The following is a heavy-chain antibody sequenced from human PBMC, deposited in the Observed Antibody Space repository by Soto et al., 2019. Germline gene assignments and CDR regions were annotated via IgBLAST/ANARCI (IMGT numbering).Heavy chain of an antibody. V-gene: IGHV3-23*01. J-gene: IGHJ4*02. CDR2: ISGSGGST. Sequence: PGGSLRLSCAASGFTFSSYAMSWVRQAPGKGLEWVSAISGSGGSTYYADSVKGRFTISRDNSKNTLYLQMNSLRAEDTAVYYCARKELRYFDWLLDGPDYWGQGTLVTVSS. D-gene: IGHD3-9*01. CDR1: GFTFSSYA. CDR3: ARKELRYFDWLLDGPDY.